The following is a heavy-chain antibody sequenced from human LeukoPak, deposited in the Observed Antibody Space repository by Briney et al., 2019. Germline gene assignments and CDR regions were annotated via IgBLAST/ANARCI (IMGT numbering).Heavy chain of an antibody. J-gene: IGHJ4*02. V-gene: IGHV1-69*13. CDR2: NIPIFGTA. Sequence: SVKFSCKASGGTFSSYAISWVRQAPGQGLERMGGNIPIFGTANYAQKFQGRVTITADESTSTAYMELSSLRSGDTAVYYCARDSWYSSSSADYWGQGTLVTVSS. CDR1: GGTFSSYA. CDR3: ARDSWYSSSSADY. D-gene: IGHD6-6*01.